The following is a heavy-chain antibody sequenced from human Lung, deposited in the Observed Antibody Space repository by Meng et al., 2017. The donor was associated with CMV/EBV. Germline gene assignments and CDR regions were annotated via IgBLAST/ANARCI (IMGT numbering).Heavy chain of an antibody. J-gene: IGHJ4*02. CDR1: GFTFSSYA. D-gene: IGHD6-6*01. V-gene: IGHV3-23*01. Sequence: GGSLRLSFAASGFTFSSYAMSWVRQAPGKGLEWVSAISGSGGSTYYADSVKGRFTISRDNSKNTLYLQMNSLRAEDTAVYYCAKAYSSSSVGTNRGFDYWGQGTLVTVSS. CDR2: ISGSGGST. CDR3: AKAYSSSSVGTNRGFDY.